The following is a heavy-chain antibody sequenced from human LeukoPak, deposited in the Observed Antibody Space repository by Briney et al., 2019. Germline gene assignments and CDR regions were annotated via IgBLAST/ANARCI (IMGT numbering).Heavy chain of an antibody. Sequence: GGSLRLSCAASGFTFSSYAMSWVRQAPGKGLEWVSAISGSGGSTYYADSVKGRFTISRDNSKNTLYLQMSSLRAEDTAVYYCATHSRFTLGDGYWGQGTLVTVSS. CDR1: GFTFSSYA. J-gene: IGHJ4*02. D-gene: IGHD3-16*01. V-gene: IGHV3-23*01. CDR2: ISGSGGST. CDR3: ATHSRFTLGDGY.